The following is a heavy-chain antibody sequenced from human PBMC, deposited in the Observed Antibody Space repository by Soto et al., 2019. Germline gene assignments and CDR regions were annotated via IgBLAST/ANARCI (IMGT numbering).Heavy chain of an antibody. V-gene: IGHV5-51*01. CDR1: GYSFTSYW. Sequence: GESLKISCKGSGYSFTSYWIGWVRQMPGKGLEWMGIIYPGDSDTRYSPSFQGQVTISADKSISTAYLQWSSLKASDTAMYYCASSTIFGVVIQGLFDIWGQGTMVPVSS. CDR2: IYPGDSDT. J-gene: IGHJ3*02. D-gene: IGHD3-3*01. CDR3: ASSTIFGVVIQGLFDI.